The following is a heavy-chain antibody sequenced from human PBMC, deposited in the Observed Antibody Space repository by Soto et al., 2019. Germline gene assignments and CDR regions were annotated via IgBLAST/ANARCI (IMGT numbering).Heavy chain of an antibody. CDR1: GFTFIVYW. Sequence: GGSLRLSCAASGFTFIVYWMHWVRQAPGKGLVWVSRMKTDASSATYADPVKGRFTISRDNTKNTLYLQMDSLRPEDTAVYFCTRGDITTQVVQYYGMHVWGQGTTVTVSS. J-gene: IGHJ6*02. CDR3: TRGDITTQVVQYYGMHV. V-gene: IGHV3-74*01. CDR2: MKTDASSA. D-gene: IGHD1-1*01.